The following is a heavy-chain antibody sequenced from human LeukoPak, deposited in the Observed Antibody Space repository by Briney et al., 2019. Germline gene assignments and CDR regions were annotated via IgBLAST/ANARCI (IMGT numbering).Heavy chain of an antibody. D-gene: IGHD3-22*01. CDR1: GFTFSDYY. V-gene: IGHV3-11*01. CDR3: ARRAGDYSHPYDY. CDR2: ISSSGNTT. J-gene: IGHJ4*02. Sequence: GGSLRLSCAASGFTFSDYYMSWIRQAPGKGLECVSYISSSGNTTYHADSVKGRFTISRDNSKNTVHLQMNSLRAEDTAMYYCARRAGDYSHPYDYWGQGTLVTVSS.